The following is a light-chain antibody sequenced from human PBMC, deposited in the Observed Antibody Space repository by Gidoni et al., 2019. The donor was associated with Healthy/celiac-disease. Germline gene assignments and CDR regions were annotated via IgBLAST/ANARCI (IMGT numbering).Light chain of an antibody. J-gene: IGKJ1*01. CDR3: QQYNSYSRT. CDR2: KAS. V-gene: IGKV1-5*03. CDR1: KSISSW. Sequence: DIQMTQSPSTRSASVGDRVTITCRASKSISSWLAWYQQKPGKAPKLLIYKASSLESGVPSRFSGSGSGTEFTLTISSLQPDDFATYYCQQYNSYSRTFGQGTKVEIK.